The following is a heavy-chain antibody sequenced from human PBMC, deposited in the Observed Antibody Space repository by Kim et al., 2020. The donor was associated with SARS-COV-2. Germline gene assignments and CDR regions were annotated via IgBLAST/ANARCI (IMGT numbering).Heavy chain of an antibody. D-gene: IGHD1-7*01. V-gene: IGHV3-7*03. J-gene: IGHJ3*02. CDR3: ARDPNYSAFDI. Sequence: YVDSVKGRFTIARDNAKKSLDLQMNSLRADDTAVYYCARDPNYSAFDIWGQGTTVTVSS.